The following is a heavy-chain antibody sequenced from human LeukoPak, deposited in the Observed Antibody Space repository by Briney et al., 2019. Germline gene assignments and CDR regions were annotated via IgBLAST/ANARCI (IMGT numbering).Heavy chain of an antibody. CDR1: GGSLSTYS. V-gene: IGHV4-4*07. CDR2: IYTSGCT. CDR3: ARAAAGSSKYDY. Sequence: SETLSLTCSVSGGSLSTYSWTWIWQPAGKGLEWIGRIYTSGCTNYNPSLKSRVTMSVDTSKNRFSLNLSSVTAADTAVYYCARAAAGSSKYDYWGQGILVTVSS. D-gene: IGHD6-13*01. J-gene: IGHJ4*02.